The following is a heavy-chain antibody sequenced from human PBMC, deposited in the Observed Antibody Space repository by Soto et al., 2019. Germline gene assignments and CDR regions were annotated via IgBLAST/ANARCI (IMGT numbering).Heavy chain of an antibody. CDR1: RVTFSSYA. CDR3: AKEYTVTTFGYNWFDP. CDR2: ISGSGGST. D-gene: IGHD3-16*01. J-gene: IGHJ5*02. V-gene: IGHV3-23*01. Sequence: GGSLRLSCAAARVTFSSYAMSWVRQAPGKGLEWVSAISGSGGSTYYADSVKGRFTISRDNSKNTLYLQMNSLRAEDTAVYYCAKEYTVTTFGYNWFDPWGQGTLVTVSS.